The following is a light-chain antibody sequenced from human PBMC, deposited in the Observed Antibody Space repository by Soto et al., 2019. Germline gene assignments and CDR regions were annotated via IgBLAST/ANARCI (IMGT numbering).Light chain of an antibody. J-gene: IGKJ1*01. Sequence: EIVLTQSPGTLSLSPGERATLSCRASQSVTSSSLAWYQQKPGQAPRLLIYGASSRATGIPDRFSGSGSGTDFTLTISRLEPEDFEVYYCQQYGSSPWTFGQGTKVDIK. CDR1: QSVTSSS. V-gene: IGKV3-20*01. CDR3: QQYGSSPWT. CDR2: GAS.